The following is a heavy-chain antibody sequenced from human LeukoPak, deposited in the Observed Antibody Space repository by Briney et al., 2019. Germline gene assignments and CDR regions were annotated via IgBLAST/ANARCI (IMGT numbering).Heavy chain of an antibody. CDR1: GASFSGYY. D-gene: IGHD6-13*01. CDR2: INHSGST. CDR3: AGNSRYSSSWYAIAY. Sequence: SETLSLTCAVYGASFSGYYWSWIRQPPGKGLEWIGEINHSGSTNYSPSLKSRVIISVGTPKNQFSLKLRSVTAADTAVYYCAGNSRYSSSWYAIAYWGQGTLVTVSS. J-gene: IGHJ4*02. V-gene: IGHV4-34*01.